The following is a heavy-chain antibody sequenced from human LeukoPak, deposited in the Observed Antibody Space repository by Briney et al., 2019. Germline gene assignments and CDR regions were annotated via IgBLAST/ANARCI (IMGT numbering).Heavy chain of an antibody. CDR2: ISGSGAST. D-gene: IGHD3-10*01. V-gene: IGHV3-23*01. Sequence: PGGSLRLSCLTSGFTLSTNAMSWVRQAPGKGLEWISGISGSGASTYYADSVKGRFTISRDNSKNTLYLQMNSLRAEDTAVYYCARDTRDRFDYWGQGTLVTVSS. CDR3: ARDTRDRFDY. CDR1: GFTLSTNA. J-gene: IGHJ4*02.